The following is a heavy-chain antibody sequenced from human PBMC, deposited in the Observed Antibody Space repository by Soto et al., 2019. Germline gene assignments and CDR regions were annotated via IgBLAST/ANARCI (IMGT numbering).Heavy chain of an antibody. J-gene: IGHJ6*02. D-gene: IGHD1-1*01. CDR1: GGTFSSYA. V-gene: IGHV1-69*12. CDR3: ASPTKPLYYYYGMDV. CDR2: IIPIFGTA. Sequence: QVQLVQSGAEVKKPGSSVKVSCKASGGTFSSYAISWVRQAPGQGLEWMGGIIPIFGTANYAQKFQGRVTLXADESAGTAYMELSSLRSEDTAVYYCASPTKPLYYYYGMDVWGQGTTVTVSS.